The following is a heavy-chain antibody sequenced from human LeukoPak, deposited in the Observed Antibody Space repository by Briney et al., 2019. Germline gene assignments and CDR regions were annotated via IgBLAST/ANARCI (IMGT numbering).Heavy chain of an antibody. CDR1: GYTFTNYW. Sequence: GESLKISCKGSGYTFTNYWIGWVRQMPGKGLEWMGIIYPGDSDTRYSPSFQGQVTISADKSISTAYLQWSSLKASDTAMYYCARRATSHGLDPWGQGTLVTASS. D-gene: IGHD4-17*01. CDR3: ARRATSHGLDP. CDR2: IYPGDSDT. J-gene: IGHJ5*02. V-gene: IGHV5-51*01.